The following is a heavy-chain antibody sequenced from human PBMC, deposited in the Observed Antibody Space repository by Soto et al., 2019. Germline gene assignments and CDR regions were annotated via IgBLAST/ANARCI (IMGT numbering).Heavy chain of an antibody. V-gene: IGHV3-30-3*01. CDR3: ARERGGGHDC. CDR2: ISYDGSNK. CDR1: GFTFGGYA. J-gene: IGHJ4*02. Sequence: GGSLRLSCAASGFTFGGYAFHWVRQAPGRGLEWVALISYDGSNKYYPDSVQGRFTISRDNSKNTLYLEMNTLRPEDTAVYYCARERGGGHDCWGQGTPVTVSS. D-gene: IGHD2-15*01.